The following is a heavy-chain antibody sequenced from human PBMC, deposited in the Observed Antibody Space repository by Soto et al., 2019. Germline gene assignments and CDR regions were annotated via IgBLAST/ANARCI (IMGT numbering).Heavy chain of an antibody. CDR3: GHRRSVTGSSFGPGFDP. D-gene: IGHD3-9*01. Sequence: QITLKESGPTLVKPTQTLTLTCTFSGFSLSTSGVGVGWIRQPPGKALEWLALIYWDDDKRYSPSLKSRLTVTGDTSKNQVVLTKTKMDPVDTAHYYCGHRRSVTGSSFGPGFDPWGQGTLVTVSS. J-gene: IGHJ5*02. CDR1: GFSLSTSGVG. CDR2: IYWDDDK. V-gene: IGHV2-5*02.